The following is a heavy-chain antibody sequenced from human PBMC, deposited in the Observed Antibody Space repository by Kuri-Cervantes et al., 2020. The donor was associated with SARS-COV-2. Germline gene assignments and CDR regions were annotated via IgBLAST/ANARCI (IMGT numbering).Heavy chain of an antibody. J-gene: IGHJ4*02. V-gene: IGHV4-59*01. CDR3: ARDDGSS. CDR2: IYHSGTP. Sequence: SETLSLTCTVSGGSISSYYWSWIRQPPGKGLEWIGYIYHSGTPNYNPSLKSRVTMSVDTSKNQFSLKLSSVTTADTSVYYCARDDGSSWGQGILVTVAS. CDR1: GGSISSYY. D-gene: IGHD6-13*01.